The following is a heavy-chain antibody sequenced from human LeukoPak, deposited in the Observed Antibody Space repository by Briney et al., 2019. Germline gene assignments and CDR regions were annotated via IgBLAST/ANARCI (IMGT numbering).Heavy chain of an antibody. Sequence: SETLSLTCTVSGGSISGYYWSWIRQPPGKGLEWIGYIYYRGDTSYNPSLKSRVAISVDTSKNRFSLKLSSVTAADTAVYYCARNKGRYGSGRVHFDPWGQGTLVTVSS. CDR2: IYYRGDT. D-gene: IGHD3-10*01. CDR1: GGSISGYY. CDR3: ARNKGRYGSGRVHFDP. J-gene: IGHJ5*02. V-gene: IGHV4-59*01.